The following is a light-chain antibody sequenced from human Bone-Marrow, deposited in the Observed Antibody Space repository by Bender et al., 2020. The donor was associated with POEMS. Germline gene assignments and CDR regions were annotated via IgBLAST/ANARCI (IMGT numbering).Light chain of an antibody. CDR2: PSH. Sequence: QSVLTQPPSASGTPGQRVTISCSGGSSNIGAHAVNWYQHLPGAPPKLLIYPSHRRPSEVPDRFSGSRSGASASLAISGLQSEDEADYYCAVWDDSLNGWVFGGGTKLTVL. J-gene: IGLJ3*02. CDR1: SSNIGAHA. V-gene: IGLV1-44*01. CDR3: AVWDDSLNGWV.